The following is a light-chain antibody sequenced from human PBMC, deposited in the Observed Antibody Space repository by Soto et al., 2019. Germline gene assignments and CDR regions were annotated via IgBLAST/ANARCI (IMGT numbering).Light chain of an antibody. CDR3: QQYNNWPRT. V-gene: IGKV3-15*01. J-gene: IGKJ1*01. Sequence: EIVMTQSPATLSVSPGERATLSCRASQSVSSNLAWYQQKGGQAHRLLIYAASTRATAIPDRFSGSGSVTAFTLTISSLQSEEFPMYYCQQYNNWPRTFGQGTRWIS. CDR2: AAS. CDR1: QSVSSN.